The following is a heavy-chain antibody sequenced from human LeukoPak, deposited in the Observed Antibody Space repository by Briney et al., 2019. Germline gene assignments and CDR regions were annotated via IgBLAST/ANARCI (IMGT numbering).Heavy chain of an antibody. V-gene: IGHV3-48*03. J-gene: IGHJ3*02. CDR1: GFTFSSYE. D-gene: IGHD3-9*01. Sequence: PGGSLRLSCAASGFTFSSYEMNWVRQAPGKGLEWVSYISSSGSTIYYADSVKGRFTISRDNAKNSLYLQMNSLRAEDTAVYYCARDLYYDITGDAFDIWGQGTMVTVSS. CDR3: ARDLYYDITGDAFDI. CDR2: ISSSGSTI.